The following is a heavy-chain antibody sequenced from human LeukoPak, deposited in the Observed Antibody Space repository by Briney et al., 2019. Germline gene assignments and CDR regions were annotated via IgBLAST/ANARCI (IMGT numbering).Heavy chain of an antibody. D-gene: IGHD6-19*01. Sequence: SVKVSCKASGGTFSSYAISWVRQAPGQGLEWMGGIIPIFGTANYAQKFQGRVTITADESTSTAYMELSSLRPEDTAVYYCARKAGYYYYGMDVWGQGTTVTVSS. CDR2: IIPIFGTA. CDR1: GGTFSSYA. CDR3: ARKAGYYYYGMDV. V-gene: IGHV1-69*13. J-gene: IGHJ6*02.